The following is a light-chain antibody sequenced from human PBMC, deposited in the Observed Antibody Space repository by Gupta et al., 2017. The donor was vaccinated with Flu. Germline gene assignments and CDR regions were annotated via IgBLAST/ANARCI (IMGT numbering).Light chain of an antibody. J-gene: IGLJ1*01. Sequence: SSVLTQSPSVSVAPGQTARISCGGSNIGSKSVHWYHQMPGQAPVLVVYDDSDRPSGIPERFSGSKSGNTATLTISRVEAGDEADYYCQVWESSGDHPIFGTGTKVTVL. CDR3: QVWESSGDHPI. CDR1: NIGSKS. V-gene: IGLV3-21*02. CDR2: DDS.